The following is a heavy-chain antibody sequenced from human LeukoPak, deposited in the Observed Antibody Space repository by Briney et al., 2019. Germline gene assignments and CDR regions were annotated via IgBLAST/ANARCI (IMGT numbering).Heavy chain of an antibody. J-gene: IGHJ5*02. V-gene: IGHV3-23*01. CDR3: AKEGNVLLWFGELSGWFDP. D-gene: IGHD3-10*01. CDR2: ISGSGGST. Sequence: GGSLRLSCAASGFTFSSYGMSWVRQAPGKGLEWVSAISGSGGSTYYADSVKGRFTISRDNSKNTLYLQMNSLRAEDTAVYYCAKEGNVLLWFGELSGWFDPWGQGTLVTVSS. CDR1: GFTFSSYG.